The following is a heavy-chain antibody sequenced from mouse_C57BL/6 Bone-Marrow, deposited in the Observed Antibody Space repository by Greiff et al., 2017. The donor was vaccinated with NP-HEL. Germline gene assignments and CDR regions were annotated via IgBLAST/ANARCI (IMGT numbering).Heavy chain of an antibody. CDR2: FHPYNDDT. V-gene: IGHV1-47*01. J-gene: IGHJ2*01. CDR1: GYTFTTYP. Sequence: QVQLQQSGAELVKPGASVKMSCKASGYTFTTYPIEWMKQNHGKSLEWIGNFHPYNDDTKYNEKFKGKATLTADKSSSTAYMQFSSLTSEDSALYYCARIWSYYFDYWGQGTTLTVSS. CDR3: ARIWSYYFDY.